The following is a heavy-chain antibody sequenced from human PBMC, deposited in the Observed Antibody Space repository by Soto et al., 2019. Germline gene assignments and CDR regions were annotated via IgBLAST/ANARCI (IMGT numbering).Heavy chain of an antibody. CDR3: ARGSVDTVDSSGFYEY. D-gene: IGHD3-22*01. J-gene: IGHJ4*02. CDR1: GGSFSAYY. CDR2: INHSGGT. Sequence: SETLSLVCAVYGGSFSAYYWSWIRQPPGKGLEWIGEINHSGGTSYNPSLKSRVTISVDTSKSQFSLKLTSVTAADRAVYYCARGSVDTVDSSGFYEYWAQGTPVTVSS. V-gene: IGHV4-34*01.